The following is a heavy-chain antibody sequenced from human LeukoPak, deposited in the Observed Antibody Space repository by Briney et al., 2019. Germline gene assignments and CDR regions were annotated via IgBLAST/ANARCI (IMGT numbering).Heavy chain of an antibody. Sequence: ASVKVSCKASGYTFTGYYMHWVRRAPGQGLEWMGWISAYNGNTNYAQKLQGRVTMTTDTSTSTAYMELRSLRSDDTAVYYCAREVVVVPAATAYYYYYMDVWGKGTTVTVSS. V-gene: IGHV1-18*04. D-gene: IGHD2-2*01. CDR3: AREVVVVPAATAYYYYYMDV. CDR2: ISAYNGNT. CDR1: GYTFTGYY. J-gene: IGHJ6*03.